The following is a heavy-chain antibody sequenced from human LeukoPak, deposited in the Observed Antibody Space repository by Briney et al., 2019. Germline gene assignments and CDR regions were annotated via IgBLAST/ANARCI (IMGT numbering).Heavy chain of an antibody. D-gene: IGHD6-13*01. Sequence: GASVTVSCKASGGTFSSYAISWVRQAPGQGLEWMGGIIPIFGTANYAQKLQGRVTMTTDTSTSTAYMELRSLRSDDTAVYYCARGGVAAAGLGYWGQGTLVTVSS. J-gene: IGHJ4*02. CDR2: IIPIFGTA. V-gene: IGHV1-69*05. CDR1: GGTFSSYA. CDR3: ARGGVAAAGLGY.